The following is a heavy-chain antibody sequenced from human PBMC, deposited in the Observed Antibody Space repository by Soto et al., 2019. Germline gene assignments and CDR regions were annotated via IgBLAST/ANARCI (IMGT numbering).Heavy chain of an antibody. D-gene: IGHD3-16*01. V-gene: IGHV1-3*01. CDR3: ARVIGGLYYFDY. Sequence: ASVKVSFKASGYTFTSYAMPWVRQAPGQRLEWMGWINAGNGNTKYSQKFQGRVTITRDTSASTAYMELSSLRSEDTAVYYCARVIGGLYYFDYWGQGTLVTVSS. J-gene: IGHJ4*02. CDR1: GYTFTSYA. CDR2: INAGNGNT.